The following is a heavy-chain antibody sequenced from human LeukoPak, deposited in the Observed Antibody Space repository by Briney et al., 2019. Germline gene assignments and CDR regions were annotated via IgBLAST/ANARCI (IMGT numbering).Heavy chain of an antibody. Sequence: SVKVSCKASGGTFSSYAISWVRQAPGQGLEWMGGIIPIFGTANYAQKFQGRVTITTDESTSTAYMELSSLRSEDTAVYYCARVRYYDSSGYQRREGVYYYYHMDVWGKGTTVTVSS. CDR2: IIPIFGTA. CDR3: ARVRYYDSSGYQRREGVYYYYHMDV. V-gene: IGHV1-69*05. CDR1: GGTFSSYA. D-gene: IGHD3-22*01. J-gene: IGHJ6*03.